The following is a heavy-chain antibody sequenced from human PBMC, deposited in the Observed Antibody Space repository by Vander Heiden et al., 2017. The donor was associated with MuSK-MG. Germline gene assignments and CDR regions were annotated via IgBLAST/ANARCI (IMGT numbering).Heavy chain of an antibody. D-gene: IGHD1-26*01. Sequence: QVQLQESGPGLVKPSETLSLTCTVSGGSVSSGSYYWSWIRQPPGKGLEWIGYIYYSGSTKYNPSRKRRVTISVDTSKNQCALKRSSVTAAEKAVYYCAKVLVGYSGRYRGIDYWGQGTMVTVSS. CDR1: GGSVSSGSYY. CDR3: AKVLVGYSGRYRGIDY. CDR2: IYYSGST. V-gene: IGHV4-61*01. J-gene: IGHJ4*02.